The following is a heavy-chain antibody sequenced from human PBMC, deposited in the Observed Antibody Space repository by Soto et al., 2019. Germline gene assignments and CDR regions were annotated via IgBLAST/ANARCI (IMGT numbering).Heavy chain of an antibody. CDR2: INPSGGST. CDR3: DREDGDIVATISAFDY. V-gene: IGHV1-46*03. D-gene: IGHD5-12*01. Sequence: ASVKVSCKASGYTFTSYYMHWVRQAPGQGLEWMGIINPSGGSTSYAQKFQGRVTMTRDTSTSTVYMELSSLRSEDTAVYYCDREDGDIVATISAFDYWGQGTLVTVSS. J-gene: IGHJ4*02. CDR1: GYTFTSYY.